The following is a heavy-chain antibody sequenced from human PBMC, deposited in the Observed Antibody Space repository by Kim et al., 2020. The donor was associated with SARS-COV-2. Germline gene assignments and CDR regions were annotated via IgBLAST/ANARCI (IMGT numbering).Heavy chain of an antibody. J-gene: IGHJ2*01. Sequence: SETLSLTCTVSGGSISSSSYYWGWIRQPPGKGLEWIGSIYYSGSTYYNPSLKSRVTISVDTSKNQFSLKLSSVTAADTAVYYCARPLLELGLVVGATSPDWYFDLWGRGTLVTVSS. D-gene: IGHD1-26*01. CDR1: GGSISSSSYY. V-gene: IGHV4-39*01. CDR2: IYYSGST. CDR3: ARPLLELGLVVGATSPDWYFDL.